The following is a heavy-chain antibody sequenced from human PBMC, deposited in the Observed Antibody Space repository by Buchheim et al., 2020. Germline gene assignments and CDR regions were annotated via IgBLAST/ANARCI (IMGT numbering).Heavy chain of an antibody. CDR2: MNPYRGTT. CDR3: ARERSIAARLEFGY. V-gene: IGHV1-8*01. CDR1: GYPFSNYD. D-gene: IGHD6-6*01. Sequence: QVQLVQSGAEVKKPGASVKVSCKASGYPFSNYDIYWVRQASGHGLEWMGWMNPYRGTTGHEEKFQGRLTMTRNTYTSTAYMELSSLRSDDTAVYYCARERSIAARLEFGYWGQGTL. J-gene: IGHJ4*02.